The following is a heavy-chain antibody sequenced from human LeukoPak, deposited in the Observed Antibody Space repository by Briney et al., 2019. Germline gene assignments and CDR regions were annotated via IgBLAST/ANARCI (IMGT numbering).Heavy chain of an antibody. V-gene: IGHV7-4-1*02. J-gene: IGHJ5*02. CDR1: GYTFTSYA. CDR3: ATVVVPAAMRLNPWWFDP. CDR2: INTNTGNP. Sequence: ASVKVSCKASGYTFTSYAMNWVRQAPGQGLEWMGWINTNTGNPTYAQGFTGRFVFSLDTSVSTAYLQISSLKAEDTAVYYCATVVVPAAMRLNPWWFDPWGQGTLVTVSS. D-gene: IGHD2-2*01.